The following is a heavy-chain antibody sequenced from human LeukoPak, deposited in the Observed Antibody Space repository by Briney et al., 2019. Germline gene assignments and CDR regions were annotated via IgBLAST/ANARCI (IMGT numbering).Heavy chain of an antibody. Sequence: GGSLRLSCAATGFTFSSYAMHWVRQAPGKGLEWVAVISYDGSNKYYADSVKGRFTISRDNSKNTLYLQLNSLRAEDTAVYYCAIANISGWYFAFDIWGKGTMVTVSS. J-gene: IGHJ3*02. V-gene: IGHV3-30*04. CDR1: GFTFSSYA. CDR3: AIANISGWYFAFDI. D-gene: IGHD6-19*01. CDR2: ISYDGSNK.